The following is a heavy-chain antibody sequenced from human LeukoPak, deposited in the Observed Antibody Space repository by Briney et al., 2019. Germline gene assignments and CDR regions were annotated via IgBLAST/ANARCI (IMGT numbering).Heavy chain of an antibody. Sequence: PGGSLRLSCAVPGFTFITFSMNWVRQAPGKGLEWISSISGDSSYIYYADSVKGRFTISRDNAKNSLYLQMNSLRAEDTAVYYCAELGITMIGGVWGKGTTVTISS. CDR2: ISGDSSYI. D-gene: IGHD3-10*02. J-gene: IGHJ6*04. CDR1: GFTFITFS. V-gene: IGHV3-21*01. CDR3: AELGITMIGGV.